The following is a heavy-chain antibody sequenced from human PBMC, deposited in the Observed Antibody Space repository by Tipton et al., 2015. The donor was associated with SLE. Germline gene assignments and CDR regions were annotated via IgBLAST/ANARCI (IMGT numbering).Heavy chain of an antibody. J-gene: IGHJ5*01. CDR1: GFTFSFYT. V-gene: IGHV3-21*01. CDR3: VRDLESTYCTGDTCYGGWFDS. Sequence: SLRLSCAASGFTFSFYTMEWVRQAPGKGLEWVSSISGSTNYVNYADSVKGRFTISRDNGKNTLYLQMNNLRAEDTAVYYCVRDLESTYCTGDTCYGGWFDSWGQGTQVTVSS. CDR2: ISGSTNYV. D-gene: IGHD2-8*02.